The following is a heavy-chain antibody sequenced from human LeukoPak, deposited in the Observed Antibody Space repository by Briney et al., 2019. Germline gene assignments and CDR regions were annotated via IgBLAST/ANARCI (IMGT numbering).Heavy chain of an antibody. J-gene: IGHJ4*02. Sequence: GGSLRLSCAASEFTFNNCGMHWVRQAPGKGLEWVALISKDGSNEYYADSVKGRFTISRDNSKNTLDLQMSSLRADDTAVYYCAKHSSGITVAGTIQYWGQGTLVTVSS. CDR1: EFTFNNCG. CDR2: ISKDGSNE. D-gene: IGHD6-19*01. V-gene: IGHV3-30*18. CDR3: AKHSSGITVAGTIQY.